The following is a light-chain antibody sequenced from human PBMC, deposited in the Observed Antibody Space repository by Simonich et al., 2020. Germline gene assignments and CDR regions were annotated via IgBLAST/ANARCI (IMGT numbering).Light chain of an antibody. CDR3: CSYAGSSTFVV. CDR1: SSDVGSYNL. CDR2: EGS. J-gene: IGLJ2*01. Sequence: QSALTQPASVSGSPGQSITISCTGTSSDVGSYNLVSWYQQHQGKAPKLMIYEGSKRPSGVSNRFSGSKSGNTASLTISGLRAEDEADYYCCSYAGSSTFVVFGGGTKLTVL. V-gene: IGLV2-23*03.